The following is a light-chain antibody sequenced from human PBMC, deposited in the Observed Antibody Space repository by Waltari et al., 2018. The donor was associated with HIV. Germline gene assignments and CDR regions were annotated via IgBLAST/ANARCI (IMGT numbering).Light chain of an antibody. J-gene: IGLJ3*02. CDR1: SSNIGGNY. CDR2: RNN. CDR3: ASWDDSLSGWV. V-gene: IGLV1-47*01. Sequence: QSVLTQPPSASGTPGQTVTISCSGSSSNIGGNYVYWYQRLPGKAPKLLIYRNNQRPSGVPDRFSGSKSGTSASLAISGLRSEDEADYYCASWDDSLSGWVFGGGTKVTVL.